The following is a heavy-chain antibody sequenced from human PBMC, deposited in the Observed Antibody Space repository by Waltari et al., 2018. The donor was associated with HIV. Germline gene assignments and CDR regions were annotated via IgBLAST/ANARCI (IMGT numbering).Heavy chain of an antibody. CDR1: GFSFTRSG. Sequence: QVRLVQSGAEVKKPGASVKVSCKASGFSFTRSGLSWVRQAPGQGLEWMGWIHTYTGNTDSAENFQDRVTMTRDTFTNTIYMELRTLKSDDSAIYFCVRDLSPMGKSGWYDSWGQGTVVTVSS. V-gene: IGHV1-18*04. CDR3: VRDLSPMGKSGWYDS. J-gene: IGHJ1*01. CDR2: IHTYTGNT. D-gene: IGHD6-19*01.